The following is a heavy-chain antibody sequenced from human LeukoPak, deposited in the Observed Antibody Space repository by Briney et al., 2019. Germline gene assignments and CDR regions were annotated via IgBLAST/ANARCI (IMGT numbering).Heavy chain of an antibody. D-gene: IGHD6-13*01. Sequence: PGGSLRLSCAASGFTFSSYWMSWVSQAPGKRLEWVANMKYDGSEKYYVDSVKGRFTISRDNVKNSLYLQMNSLRAEDTAVYYCARDIEAAGLFLDYWGQGTLVTVSS. CDR1: GFTFSSYW. J-gene: IGHJ4*02. CDR2: MKYDGSEK. V-gene: IGHV3-7*01. CDR3: ARDIEAAGLFLDY.